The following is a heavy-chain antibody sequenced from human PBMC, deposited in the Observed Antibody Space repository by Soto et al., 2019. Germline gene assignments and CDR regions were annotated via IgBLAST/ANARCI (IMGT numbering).Heavy chain of an antibody. Sequence: PSETLSLTCAVSGYSISSGYYWGWIRQPPGKGLEWIGSIYHSGSTYYNPSLKSRVTISVDTSKNQFSLKLSSVTAADTAVYYCARGVSYSSSQWADYWGQGTLVTAPQ. D-gene: IGHD6-13*01. CDR1: GYSISSGYY. CDR2: IYHSGST. CDR3: ARGVSYSSSQWADY. J-gene: IGHJ4*02. V-gene: IGHV4-38-2*01.